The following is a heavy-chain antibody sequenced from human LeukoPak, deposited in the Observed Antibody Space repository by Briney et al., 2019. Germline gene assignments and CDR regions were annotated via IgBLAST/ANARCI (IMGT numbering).Heavy chain of an antibody. V-gene: IGHV3-7*04. J-gene: IGHJ2*01. Sequence: GGSLRLSCAASGFTLSNYLMSWVRQAPGKGLEWVANIKQDGSEKYYVDSVKGRFTISRDNAKNSLYLQMNSLRAEDTAVYYCARATMVRGVIIRVYWYFDLWGRGTLVTVSS. D-gene: IGHD3-10*01. CDR3: ARATMVRGVIIRVYWYFDL. CDR1: GFTLSNYL. CDR2: IKQDGSEK.